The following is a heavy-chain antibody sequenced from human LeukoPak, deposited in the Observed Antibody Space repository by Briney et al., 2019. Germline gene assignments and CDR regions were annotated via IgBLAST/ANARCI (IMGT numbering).Heavy chain of an antibody. CDR3: ARDAPSSWYRDYYYYMDV. J-gene: IGHJ6*03. CDR1: AYSISSGYY. V-gene: IGHV4-38-2*02. Sequence: SETLSLTCAVSAYSISSGYYWGWIRPPPGKGLEWIGSIYHSGSTNYNPSLKSRVTISVDTSKNQFSLKLSSVTAADTAVYYCARDAPSSWYRDYYYYMDVWGKGTTVTVSS. D-gene: IGHD6-13*01. CDR2: IYHSGST.